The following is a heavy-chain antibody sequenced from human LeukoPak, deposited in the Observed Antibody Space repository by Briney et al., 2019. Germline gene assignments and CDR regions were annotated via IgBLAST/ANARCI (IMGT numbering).Heavy chain of an antibody. D-gene: IGHD1-26*01. J-gene: IGHJ4*02. CDR2: ISVYNGNT. CDR1: GYIFISSG. Sequence: ASVEVSCKASGYIFISSGISWVRQAPGQGLDWMGWISVYNGNTNYAQNFQGRVTMTTNTSTSTAYMELRSLRSDDTAVYYCARAPEWELLSRLPLDYWGQGTLVAVSS. V-gene: IGHV1-18*01. CDR3: ARAPEWELLSRLPLDY.